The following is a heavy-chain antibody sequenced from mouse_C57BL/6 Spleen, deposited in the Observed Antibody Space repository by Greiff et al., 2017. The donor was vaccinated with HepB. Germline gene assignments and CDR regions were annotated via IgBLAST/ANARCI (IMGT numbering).Heavy chain of an antibody. Sequence: VQLQQSGPELVKPGASVKISCKASGYTFTDYYMNWVKQSHGKSLEWIGDINPNNGGTSYNQKFKGKATLTVDKSSSTAYMELRSLTSEDSAVYYCAKGYDGYYWGQGTSVTVSS. J-gene: IGHJ4*01. CDR3: AKGYDGYY. V-gene: IGHV1-26*01. CDR2: INPNNGGT. D-gene: IGHD2-3*01. CDR1: GYTFTDYY.